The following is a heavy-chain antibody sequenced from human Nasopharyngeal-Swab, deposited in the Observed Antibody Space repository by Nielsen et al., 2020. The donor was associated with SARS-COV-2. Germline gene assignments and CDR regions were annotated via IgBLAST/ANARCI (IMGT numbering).Heavy chain of an antibody. CDR1: GGSFSGYY. CDR3: ARGLYSSSRYAAFYDY. D-gene: IGHD6-13*01. J-gene: IGHJ4*02. CDR2: INHSGST. Sequence: SETLSPTCAVYGGSFSGYYWSWIRQPPGKGLEWIGEINHSGSTNYNPSLKSRVTISVDTSKNKFSLKLSSVNAADTAVYYCARGLYSSSRYAAFYDYWGQGTLVTVSS. V-gene: IGHV4-34*01.